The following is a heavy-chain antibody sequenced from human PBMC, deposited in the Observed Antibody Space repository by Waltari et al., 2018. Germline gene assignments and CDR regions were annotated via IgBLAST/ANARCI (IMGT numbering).Heavy chain of an antibody. CDR1: GYSISSNYF. D-gene: IGHD1-26*01. CDR3: ARGLSKVADY. V-gene: IGHV4-38-2*01. Sequence: QVQLQESGPGLVKPSETLSLTCAVSGYSISSNYFWGWVRQPPGKGLEWIGHIYDSETIFYNPSLKGRVTISLDTSKNHFSLKLSSLTAADTAVYFCARGLSKVADYWGQGILVTVSS. J-gene: IGHJ4*02. CDR2: IYDSETI.